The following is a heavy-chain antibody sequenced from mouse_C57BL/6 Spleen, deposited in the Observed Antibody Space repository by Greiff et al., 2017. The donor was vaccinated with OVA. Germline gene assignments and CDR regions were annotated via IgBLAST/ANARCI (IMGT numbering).Heavy chain of an antibody. V-gene: IGHV5-4*01. Sequence: EVKVVESGGGLVKPGGSLKLSCAASGFTFSSYAMSWVRQTPEKRLEWVATISDGGSYTYYPDNVKGRFTISRDNAKNNLYLQMSHLKSEDTAMYYCARENYSNVDYWGQGTTLTVSS. J-gene: IGHJ2*01. D-gene: IGHD2-5*01. CDR2: ISDGGSYT. CDR1: GFTFSSYA. CDR3: ARENYSNVDY.